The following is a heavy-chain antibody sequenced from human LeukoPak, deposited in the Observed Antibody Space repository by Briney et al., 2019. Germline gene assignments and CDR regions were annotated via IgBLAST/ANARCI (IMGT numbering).Heavy chain of an antibody. Sequence: GASVKVSCKASGYTLTGYYMHWVRQAPGQGLEWMGWISAYNGNTNYAQKLQGRVTMTTDTSTSTAYMELRSLRSDDTAVYYCARDYYDSSGYDCWSQGTLVTVSS. J-gene: IGHJ4*02. CDR1: GYTLTGYY. CDR2: ISAYNGNT. CDR3: ARDYYDSSGYDC. D-gene: IGHD3-22*01. V-gene: IGHV1-18*04.